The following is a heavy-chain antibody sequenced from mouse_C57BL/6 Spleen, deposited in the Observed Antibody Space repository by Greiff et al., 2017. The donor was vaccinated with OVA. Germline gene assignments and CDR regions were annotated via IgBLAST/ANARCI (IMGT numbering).Heavy chain of an antibody. V-gene: IGHV1-53*01. J-gene: IGHJ1*03. CDR1: GYTFTSYW. CDR3: ASSTTVVAHWYFDV. D-gene: IGHD1-1*01. CDR2: INPSNGGT. Sequence: QVQLKQPGTELVKPGASVKLSCKASGYTFTSYWMHWVKQRPGQGLEWIGNINPSNGGTNYNEKFKSKATLTVDKSSSTAYMQLSSLTSEDSAVYYCASSTTVVAHWYFDVWGTGTTVTVSS.